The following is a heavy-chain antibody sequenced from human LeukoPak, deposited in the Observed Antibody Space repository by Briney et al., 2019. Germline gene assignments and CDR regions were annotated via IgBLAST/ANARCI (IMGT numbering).Heavy chain of an antibody. CDR2: IYYSGST. D-gene: IGHD5-18*01. V-gene: IGHV4-30-4*01. J-gene: IGHJ6*02. CDR3: ARQRGDTAMVTPYYYYGMDV. Sequence: PSQNLSLTCTVSGGSISSGDYYWSWIRQPPGKGLEWIGYIYYSGSTYYNPSLKSRVTISVDTSKNQFSLKLSSVTAADTAVYYCARQRGDTAMVTPYYYYGMDVWGQGTTVTVSS. CDR1: GGSISSGDYY.